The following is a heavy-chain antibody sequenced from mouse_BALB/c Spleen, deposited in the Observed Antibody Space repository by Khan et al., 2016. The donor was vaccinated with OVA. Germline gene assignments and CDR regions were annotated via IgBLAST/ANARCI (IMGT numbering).Heavy chain of an antibody. J-gene: IGHJ1*01. CDR3: ARDYYGNWYFDV. CDR1: GYSFTSGYS. CDR2: IHYSGST. D-gene: IGHD1-2*01. V-gene: IGHV3-1*02. Sequence: EVQLQESGPDLVKPSQSLSLTCTVTGYSFTSGYSRHWIRQFPGNKLQWMGYIHYSGSTNFTPSLKSRLSINRDTSKNQFFLQLNSVTTEDTATYYCARDYYGNWYFDVWGAGTTVTVSS.